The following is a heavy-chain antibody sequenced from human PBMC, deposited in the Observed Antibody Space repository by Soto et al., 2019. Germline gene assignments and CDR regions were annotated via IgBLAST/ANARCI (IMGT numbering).Heavy chain of an antibody. D-gene: IGHD3-22*01. CDR2: ISSDSDHI. Sequence: EVQLVQSGGGLVKPGGSLRLSCAASGFMFSAYTMSWVRQAPGKGLEWLASISSDSDHIDYADSLRGRFTVSRDNARQSLYLQMDSLGAEDTGVYYCTTPYYYNHWGPVTLVTVSS. J-gene: IGHJ4*02. V-gene: IGHV3-21*01. CDR1: GFMFSAYT. CDR3: TTPYYYNH.